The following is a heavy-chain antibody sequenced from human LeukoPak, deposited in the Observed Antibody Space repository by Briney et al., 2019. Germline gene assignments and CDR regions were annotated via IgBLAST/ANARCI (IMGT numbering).Heavy chain of an antibody. V-gene: IGHV3-33*01. CDR1: GFTFSSYG. CDR2: IWYDGSNK. Sequence: GRSLRLSCAASGFTFSSYGMHWVRQAPGKGLEWVAVIWYDGSNKYYADSVKGRFTISRDNSKNTLYLQMNSLRAEDTAVYYCARDRGSGYYYHFDYWGQGTLVTVSS. D-gene: IGHD3-22*01. CDR3: ARDRGSGYYYHFDY. J-gene: IGHJ4*02.